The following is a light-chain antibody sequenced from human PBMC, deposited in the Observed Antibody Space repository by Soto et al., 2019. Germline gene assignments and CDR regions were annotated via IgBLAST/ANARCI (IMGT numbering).Light chain of an antibody. J-gene: IGKJ4*01. CDR1: QSVASS. Sequence: EIVLMQSPGTLSLSPGERGTLSCRASQSVASSLAWYQQKPGQAPRLLIYDASNRATGIPDRFSGSGSGTDFTLILSRLEPEDVAVYYCQQYVNSPLTFGGGTKVEIK. V-gene: IGKV3-20*01. CDR2: DAS. CDR3: QQYVNSPLT.